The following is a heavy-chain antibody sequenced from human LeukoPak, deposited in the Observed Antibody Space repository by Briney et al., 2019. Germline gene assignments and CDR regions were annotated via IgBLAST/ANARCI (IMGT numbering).Heavy chain of an antibody. D-gene: IGHD3-10*01. CDR1: DYSISSGYF. J-gene: IGHJ4*02. Sequence: PSETLSLTCSVSDYSISSGYFWGWLRPPPGKGLEWIGSIHHSDTSYYNASLQSRITISIDTSRNQFSLRLTSVTAADTAVYYCARESVGDTTYSPMYYFDFWGQGSLVTVSS. V-gene: IGHV4-38-2*02. CDR3: ARESVGDTTYSPMYYFDF. CDR2: IHHSDTS.